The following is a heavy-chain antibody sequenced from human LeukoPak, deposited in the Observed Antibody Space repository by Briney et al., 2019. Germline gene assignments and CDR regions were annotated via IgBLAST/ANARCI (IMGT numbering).Heavy chain of an antibody. CDR1: GYTSTSYD. D-gene: IGHD3-10*01. V-gene: IGHV1-8*01. CDR3: ARTMVRGVINWFDP. CDR2: MNPNSGNT. Sequence: GASVTVSCKASGYTSTSYDINWVRQATGQGLEWMGWMNPNSGNTGYAQKFQGRVTMTRNTSISTAYMELSSLRSEDTAVYYCARTMVRGVINWFDPWGQGTLVTVSS. J-gene: IGHJ5*02.